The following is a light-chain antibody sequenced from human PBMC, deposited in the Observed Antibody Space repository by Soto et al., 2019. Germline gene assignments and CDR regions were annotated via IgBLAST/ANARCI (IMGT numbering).Light chain of an antibody. J-gene: IGKJ5*01. Sequence: ESVLTQCPGRLSLSPGERATLSCSARQSVRSSYLAWYQQKPGQAPRLIIYAASSRDTGISDRFTGSGSGPDFTLNITRLEPEDFAVYYCQQYGSSPITFGQGTRLEIK. CDR3: QQYGSSPIT. V-gene: IGKV3-20*01. CDR2: AAS. CDR1: QSVRSSY.